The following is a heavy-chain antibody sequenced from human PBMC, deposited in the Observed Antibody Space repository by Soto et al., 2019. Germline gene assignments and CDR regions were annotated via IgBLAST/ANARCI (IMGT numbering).Heavy chain of an antibody. D-gene: IGHD1-1*01. J-gene: IGHJ6*02. CDR3: ARGGTGTTSFYYYYGMDV. CDR1: GGSISSYY. CDR2: IYYSGST. V-gene: IGHV4-59*01. Sequence: QVQLQESGPGLVKPSETLSLTCTVSGGSISSYYWSWIRQPPGKGLEWIGYIYYSGSTNYNPSLNSRVTISVATSKNQFSLKLSSVTAADTAVYYCARGGTGTTSFYYYYGMDVWGQGTTVTVSS.